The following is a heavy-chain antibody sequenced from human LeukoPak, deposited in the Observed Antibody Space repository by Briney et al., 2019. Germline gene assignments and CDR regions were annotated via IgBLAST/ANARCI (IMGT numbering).Heavy chain of an antibody. CDR1: GFTFRDYW. V-gene: IGHV3-7*05. CDR2: IKQDGSEK. Sequence: AGGSLRLSCAASGFTFRDYWMNWVRQAPGKGLEWVASIKQDGSEKYYVDSVKGRFTISRDNAKNSLYLQMNSLRAEDTAVYYCARDSEIRDGYNFAFFYWGQGTLVTVSS. J-gene: IGHJ4*02. CDR3: ARDSEIRDGYNFAFFY. D-gene: IGHD5-24*01.